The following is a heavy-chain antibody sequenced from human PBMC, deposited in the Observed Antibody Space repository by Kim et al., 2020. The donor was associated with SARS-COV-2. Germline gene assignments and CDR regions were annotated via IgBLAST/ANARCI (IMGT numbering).Heavy chain of an antibody. CDR3: ATGSPQVPAVHGAFDI. Sequence: ASVKVSCKVSGYTLTELSMHWVRQAPGKGLEWMGGFDPEDGETIYAQKFQGRVTMTEDTSTDTAYMELSSLRSEDTAVYYCATGSPQVPAVHGAFDIWGQGTMVTVSS. CDR1: GYTLTELS. J-gene: IGHJ3*02. V-gene: IGHV1-24*01. CDR2: FDPEDGET. D-gene: IGHD2-2*01.